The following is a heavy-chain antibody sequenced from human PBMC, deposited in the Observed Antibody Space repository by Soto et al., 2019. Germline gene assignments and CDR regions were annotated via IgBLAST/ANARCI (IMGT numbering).Heavy chain of an antibody. Sequence: GGSLRLSCAASGFTFSSDWMHWVRQAPGKGLVWVSRINTDGSGTTYADSVKGRFTISRDNAKNMVYLQMNSLRAEDTAVYYCAKGGRQWLVTSDFNYWGQGA. CDR1: GFTFSSDW. J-gene: IGHJ4*02. CDR2: INTDGSGT. CDR3: AKGGRQWLVTSDFNY. D-gene: IGHD6-19*01. V-gene: IGHV3-74*01.